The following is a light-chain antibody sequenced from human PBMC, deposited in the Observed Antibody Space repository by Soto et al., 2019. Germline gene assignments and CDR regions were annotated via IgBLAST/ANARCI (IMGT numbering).Light chain of an antibody. J-gene: IGKJ3*01. CDR3: QQSYTAVFT. CDR1: QSIRNY. Sequence: DIQMTQSPTSLSASVGDRVTITCRASQSIRNYLNWYQQKPGKAPNLLIYGASSLLSGVPSRFSGSGSETDFTLSINNLQPEDFATYYCQQSYTAVFTFGPGTKVDIK. V-gene: IGKV1-39*01. CDR2: GAS.